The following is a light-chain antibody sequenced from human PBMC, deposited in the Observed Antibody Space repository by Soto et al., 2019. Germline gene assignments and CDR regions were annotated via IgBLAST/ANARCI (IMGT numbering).Light chain of an antibody. CDR1: QSVLNTSNNKNY. CDR2: WAS. Sequence: DIVMTQSPDSLAVSLGERATFNCKSSQSVLNTSNNKNYLAWFQQKPGQPPKLLVYWASTRESGVRDRFSGSGSGTDFTLTISSLQAEDVAVYYCQQYYTAPYTFGQGTKLEIK. V-gene: IGKV4-1*01. CDR3: QQYYTAPYT. J-gene: IGKJ2*01.